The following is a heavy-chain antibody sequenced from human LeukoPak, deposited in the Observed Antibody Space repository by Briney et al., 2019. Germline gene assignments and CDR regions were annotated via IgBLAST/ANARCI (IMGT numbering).Heavy chain of an antibody. D-gene: IGHD3-10*01. Sequence: VASVKVSCKASGYTFTSYYMHGVRQARGLELEWMGIINPSGGSTSYAQKFVGRLTMTRDMSTSTVYMELSSLRSEDTAVYYCARDLKELWFGELQVLLPPTSGWFDPWGQGTLVTVSS. CDR1: GYTFTSYY. CDR2: INPSGGST. J-gene: IGHJ5*02. CDR3: ARDLKELWFGELQVLLPPTSGWFDP. V-gene: IGHV1-46*01.